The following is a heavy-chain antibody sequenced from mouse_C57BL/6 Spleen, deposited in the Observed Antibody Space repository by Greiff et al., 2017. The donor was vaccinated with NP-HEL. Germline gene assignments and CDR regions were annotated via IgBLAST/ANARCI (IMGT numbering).Heavy chain of an antibody. CDR1: GFSLTSYG. CDR3: AKNGDGYYGAMDY. CDR2: IWRGGGT. D-gene: IGHD2-13*01. Sequence: QVQLQESGPGLVQPSPSLSITCTVSGFSLTSYGVHWVRQSPGKGLEWLGVIWRGGGTEYTAAFLSRLSITKDNSKSQVFFKMNSLQADDTAKYYCAKNGDGYYGAMDYWGQGTSVTVSS. J-gene: IGHJ4*01. V-gene: IGHV2-5*01.